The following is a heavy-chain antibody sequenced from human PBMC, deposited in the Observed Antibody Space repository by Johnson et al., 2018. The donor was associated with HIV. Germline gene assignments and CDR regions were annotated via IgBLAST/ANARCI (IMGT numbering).Heavy chain of an antibody. D-gene: IGHD2-21*02. CDR3: AGCGGDGRDAFDI. CDR2: IGTAGDT. J-gene: IGHJ3*02. Sequence: VQLVESGGGVVQPGRSLRLSCAASGFTFSSYAMHWVRQATGKGLEWVSAIGTAGDTYYPGSVKGRFTISRDNSKNTLYLQMNSLRAEDTAVYYCAGCGGDGRDAFDIWGQWTMVTVSS. CDR1: GFTFSSYA. V-gene: IGHV3-13*01.